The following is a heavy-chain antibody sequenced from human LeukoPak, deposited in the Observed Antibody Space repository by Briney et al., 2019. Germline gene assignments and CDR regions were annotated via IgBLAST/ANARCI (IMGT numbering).Heavy chain of an antibody. Sequence: GGSLRLSCAASGFTFSSYSMNWVRQAPGKGLEWVSVIYGGGSTYYADSVRGRFTISRDNSKNTLYLQMNSLRAEDTAVYFCARGYSSGWPDFWGQGTLVTVS. J-gene: IGHJ4*02. CDR1: GFTFSSYS. CDR3: ARGYSSGWPDF. D-gene: IGHD6-25*01. V-gene: IGHV3-53*01. CDR2: IYGGGST.